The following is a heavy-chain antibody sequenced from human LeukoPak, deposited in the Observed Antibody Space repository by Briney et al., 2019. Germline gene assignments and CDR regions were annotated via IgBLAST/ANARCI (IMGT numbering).Heavy chain of an antibody. D-gene: IGHD3-16*01. CDR3: AKVSVCYGCYLDY. Sequence: GGSLRLSCAASGYTFSSHGLTWVRQAPGKGLEWVSTINGAGDNTYYAETVKGRFTISRDNSKNTLYLQMHSLRAEDTAIYYCAKVSVCYGCYLDYWGQGTLVNVS. CDR1: GYTFSSHG. CDR2: INGAGDNT. V-gene: IGHV3-23*01. J-gene: IGHJ4*02.